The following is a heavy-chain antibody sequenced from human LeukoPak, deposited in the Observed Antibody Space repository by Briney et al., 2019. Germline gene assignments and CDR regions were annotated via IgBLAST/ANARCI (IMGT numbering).Heavy chain of an antibody. J-gene: IGHJ4*02. Sequence: SSETLSLTCTVSGGSISSYYWSWIRQPPGKGLEWIGYIYNSGTTNYNPSLKSRVTISVDTSKNQFSLKLSSVTAADTAIYYCARNGDDSSDYYYFDYWGQGTLVTVSS. V-gene: IGHV4-4*09. CDR3: ARNGDDSSDYYYFDY. CDR1: GGSISSYY. CDR2: IYNSGTT. D-gene: IGHD3-22*01.